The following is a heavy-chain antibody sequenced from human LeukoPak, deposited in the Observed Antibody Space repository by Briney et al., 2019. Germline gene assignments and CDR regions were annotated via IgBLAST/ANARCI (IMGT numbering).Heavy chain of an antibody. D-gene: IGHD4-23*01. CDR2: ISGSGGST. J-gene: IGHJ4*02. Sequence: PGGSLRLSCAASGFTFSSYAMSWVRQAPGKGLEWVSAISGSGGSTYYADSVKGRFTISRDNSKNTLYLQMNSLRAEDTAVYYCAKGSTMTTVVIYFDYWGQGTLVTVSS. CDR3: AKGSTMTTVVIYFDY. V-gene: IGHV3-23*01. CDR1: GFTFSSYA.